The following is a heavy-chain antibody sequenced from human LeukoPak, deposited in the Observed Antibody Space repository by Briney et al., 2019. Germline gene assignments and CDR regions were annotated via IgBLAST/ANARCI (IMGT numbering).Heavy chain of an antibody. CDR1: GYTFTSYY. CDR2: INPSGGST. Sequence: ASVTVSFTASGYTFTSYYMHWVRQAPGQGLEWIGIINPSGGSTSYAQKFQGRVTMTRDTSTSTVYMELSSLRSEDTAVYYCARSQRVFGGVRWLVPAHVDYWGQGTLVTVSS. V-gene: IGHV1-46*01. J-gene: IGHJ4*02. D-gene: IGHD6-19*01. CDR3: ARSQRVFGGVRWLVPAHVDY.